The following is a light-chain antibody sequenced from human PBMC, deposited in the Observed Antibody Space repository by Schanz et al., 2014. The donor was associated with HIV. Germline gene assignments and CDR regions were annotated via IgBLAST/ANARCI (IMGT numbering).Light chain of an antibody. V-gene: IGLV4-60*03. Sequence: QPVLTQSPSASASLGASVKLTCTLSSGHSSYAIAWHQQQPEKGPRFLMKLEGSGSYNKGSGVPDRFSGSSSGADRHLTISSLQSEDEAEYYCQTWDTGTWVFGGGTKLTVL. CDR1: SGHSSYA. CDR3: QTWDTGTWV. J-gene: IGLJ3*02. CDR2: LEGSGSY.